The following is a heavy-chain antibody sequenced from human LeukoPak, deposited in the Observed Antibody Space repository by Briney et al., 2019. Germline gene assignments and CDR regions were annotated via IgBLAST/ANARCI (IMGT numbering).Heavy chain of an antibody. Sequence: GGSLRLSCAASGFTFSSYSMNWVRQAPGKGLEWVSSISSSSSYIYYADSVKGRFTISRDNDKNSLYLQMNSLRAEDRAVYYCARDQNCSSTSCYGFDYWGQGTLVTVSS. J-gene: IGHJ4*02. CDR2: ISSSSSYI. CDR1: GFTFSSYS. V-gene: IGHV3-21*01. CDR3: ARDQNCSSTSCYGFDY. D-gene: IGHD2-2*01.